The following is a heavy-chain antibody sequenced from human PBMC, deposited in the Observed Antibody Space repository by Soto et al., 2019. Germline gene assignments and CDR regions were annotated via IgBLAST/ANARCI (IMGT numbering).Heavy chain of an antibody. CDR1: GGSISSGNHF. CDR2: IYYSGST. Sequence: SETLSLPCTVFGGSISSGNHFWSCVRQPPGKGLEWIGNIYYSGSTYYNPSFTSRATISRDTSKNQFSLRLNSVTSADTAVYYCVRHPQHPKFDYCSQGTLVTGSA. V-gene: IGHV4-39*01. J-gene: IGHJ4*02. CDR3: VRHPQHPKFDY.